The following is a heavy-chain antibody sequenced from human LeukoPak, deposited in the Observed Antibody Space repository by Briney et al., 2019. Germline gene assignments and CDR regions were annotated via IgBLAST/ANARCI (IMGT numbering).Heavy chain of an antibody. D-gene: IGHD6-6*01. CDR3: ARGEYTLLRGGIDV. CDR1: GGSFSGYY. J-gene: IGHJ6*02. Sequence: SETLSLTCAVHGGSFSGYYWSWIRQPPGKGLEWIGEINHSGSTNYNPSLKSRVTISVDTSKNQFSLKLSSVTAADTAVYYCARGEYTLLRGGIDVWGQGTTVTVSS. CDR2: INHSGST. V-gene: IGHV4-34*01.